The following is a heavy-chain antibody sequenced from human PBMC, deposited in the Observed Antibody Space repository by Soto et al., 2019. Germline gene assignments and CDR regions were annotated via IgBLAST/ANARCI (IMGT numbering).Heavy chain of an antibody. CDR3: ARVAYYDFWSGYILDY. CDR2: IYHSGST. J-gene: IGHJ4*02. Sequence: SETLSLTCAVSGGSISSSNWWSWVRQPPGKGLEWIGEIYHSGSTNYNPSLKSRVTISVDKSKNQFSLKLSSVTAAVTAVYYCARVAYYDFWSGYILDYWGQGTLVTVSS. V-gene: IGHV4-4*02. CDR1: GGSISSSNW. D-gene: IGHD3-3*01.